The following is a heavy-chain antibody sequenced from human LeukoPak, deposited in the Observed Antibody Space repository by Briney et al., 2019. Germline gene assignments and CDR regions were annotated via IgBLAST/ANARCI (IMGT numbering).Heavy chain of an antibody. CDR1: GFTFSSYS. D-gene: IGHD5-24*01. J-gene: IGHJ4*02. Sequence: PGGSLRLSCAASGFTFSSYSMNWVRQASGKGLEWVSSISSSSSYIYYADSVKGRFTISRDNAKNSLYLQMNSLRAEDTAVYYCARGDGDGFDYWGQGTLVTVSS. V-gene: IGHV3-21*01. CDR3: ARGDGDGFDY. CDR2: ISSSSSYI.